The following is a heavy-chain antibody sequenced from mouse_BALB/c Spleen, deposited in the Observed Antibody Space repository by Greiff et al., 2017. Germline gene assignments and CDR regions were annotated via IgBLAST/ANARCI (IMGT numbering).Heavy chain of an antibody. V-gene: IGHV1S16*01. Sequence: QVQLQQPGAELVKPGASVKLSCKASGYTFTSYWMHWVKRRPGQGFEWIGEINPSNGGTNYNEKFKRKATLTVDKSSSTAYMQLSSLTSEDSAVYYCTMSYYGNYYAMDYWGQATSVTVSA. CDR1: GYTFTSYW. CDR2: INPSNGGT. D-gene: IGHD2-10*01. CDR3: TMSYYGNYYAMDY. J-gene: IGHJ4*01.